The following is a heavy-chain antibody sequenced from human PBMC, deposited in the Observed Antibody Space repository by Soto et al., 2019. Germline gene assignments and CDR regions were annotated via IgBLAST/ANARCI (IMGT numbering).Heavy chain of an antibody. V-gene: IGHV3-30-3*01. CDR1: GFTFSSYA. CDR3: ADVGNHAFDI. CDR2: ISYDGSNK. J-gene: IGHJ3*02. D-gene: IGHD7-27*01. Sequence: GSLRLSCAASGFTFSSYAMHWVRQAPGKGLEWVAVISYDGSNKYYADSVKGRFTISRDNSKNTLYLQMNSLRAEDTAVYYCADVGNHAFDIWGQGTMVTVSS.